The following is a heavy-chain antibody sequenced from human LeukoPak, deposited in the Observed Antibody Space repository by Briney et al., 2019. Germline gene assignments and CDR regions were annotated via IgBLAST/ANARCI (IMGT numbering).Heavy chain of an antibody. V-gene: IGHV3-48*03. J-gene: IGHJ4*02. D-gene: IGHD1-26*01. Sequence: GGSLRLSCAASGFTFSSYEMNWVRQAPGKGLEWISYISDSSITMYYADSVKGRFTISRDNAKNSLYLQMNSLSAEDTAVYYCARDGGGGWDFDYWGQGTLVTVSS. CDR3: ARDGGGGWDFDY. CDR1: GFTFSSYE. CDR2: ISDSSITM.